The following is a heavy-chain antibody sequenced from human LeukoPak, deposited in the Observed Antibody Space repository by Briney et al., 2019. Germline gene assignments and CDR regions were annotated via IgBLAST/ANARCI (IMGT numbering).Heavy chain of an antibody. D-gene: IGHD3-10*01. CDR3: ARYRSGSYFDY. CDR1: GFTFSGYW. Sequence: GGSLRLSCAASGFTFSGYWMHWVRHAPGKGLVWVSRINSDGFSTSYADSVKGRFTISRDNAKNTLYLQMNSLRAEDTALYYCARYRSGSYFDYWGQGTLVTVSS. CDR2: INSDGFST. J-gene: IGHJ4*02. V-gene: IGHV3-74*01.